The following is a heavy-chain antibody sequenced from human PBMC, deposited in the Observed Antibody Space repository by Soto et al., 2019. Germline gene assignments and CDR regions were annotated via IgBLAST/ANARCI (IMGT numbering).Heavy chain of an antibody. V-gene: IGHV4-59*11. J-gene: IGHJ5*02. CDR3: ARECSYWFDP. CDR1: GGYIVGHC. D-gene: IGHD3-10*02. CDR2: ISYRGST. Sequence: PSETQPLTKTVSGGYIVGHCVSWIRQPPGKGLEWLGYISYRGSTNYNPSLKSRVTISVDTSKNQFSLKLSSVTAADSAVYYGARECSYWFDPWGQGTLVTVTS.